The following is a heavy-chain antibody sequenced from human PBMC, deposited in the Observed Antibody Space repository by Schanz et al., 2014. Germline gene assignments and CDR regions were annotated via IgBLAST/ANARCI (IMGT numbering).Heavy chain of an antibody. CDR1: GFTFSKYW. J-gene: IGHJ4*02. Sequence: EEQLLQSGGGLVQPGGSLRLSCGGSGFTFSKYWLSWVRQAPGKGLEWMANIKQDGSEKYYVDAVKGRFTISRDNAKNSMYLHMKSLRGEDTAVYYCARDNYYGSGSCAYWGQGTLVTVSS. CDR3: ARDNYYGSGSCAY. D-gene: IGHD3-10*01. V-gene: IGHV3-7*04. CDR2: IKQDGSEK.